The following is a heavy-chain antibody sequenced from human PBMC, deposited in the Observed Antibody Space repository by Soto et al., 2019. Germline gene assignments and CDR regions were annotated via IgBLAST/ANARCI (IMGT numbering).Heavy chain of an antibody. CDR1: GFTFSSYS. Sequence: GGSLRLSCAASGFTFSSYSMSWVRQAPGKGLEWVSSISSSSSYIYYADSVKGRFTISRDNAKNSLYLQMNSLRAEDTAVYYCARPAAAGTSGSLDYWGQGTLVTVSS. CDR2: ISSSSSYI. D-gene: IGHD6-13*01. V-gene: IGHV3-21*01. J-gene: IGHJ4*02. CDR3: ARPAAAGTSGSLDY.